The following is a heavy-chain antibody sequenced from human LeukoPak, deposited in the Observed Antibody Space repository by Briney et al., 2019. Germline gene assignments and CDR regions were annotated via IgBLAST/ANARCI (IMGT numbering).Heavy chain of an antibody. J-gene: IGHJ4*02. CDR3: ARVGMSAWPIDS. CDR2: ISSSSSYI. D-gene: IGHD1-26*01. CDR1: GFIFSDYM. Sequence: GGSLRLSCAASGFIFSDYMMTWVRQAPGKGLEWVSSISSSSSYIHYADSVKGRCTISRDNAKNSLYLHMNSLRADDTAVYYCARVGMSAWPIDSWGQGTLVTASS. V-gene: IGHV3-21*01.